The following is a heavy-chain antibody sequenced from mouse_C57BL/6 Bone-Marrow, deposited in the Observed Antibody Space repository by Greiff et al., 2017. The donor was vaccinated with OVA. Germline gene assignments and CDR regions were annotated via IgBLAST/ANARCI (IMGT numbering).Heavy chain of an antibody. CDR1: GYSFTSYY. D-gene: IGHD1-1*01. CDR3: ARRDYGSLYYFDY. J-gene: IGHJ2*01. Sequence: VQRVESGPELVKPGASVKISCKASGYSFTSYYIHWVKQRPGQGLEWIGWIYPGSGNTKYNEKFKGKATLTADTSSSTAYMQLSSLTSEDSAVYYCARRDYGSLYYFDYWGQGTTLTVSS. CDR2: IYPGSGNT. V-gene: IGHV1-66*01.